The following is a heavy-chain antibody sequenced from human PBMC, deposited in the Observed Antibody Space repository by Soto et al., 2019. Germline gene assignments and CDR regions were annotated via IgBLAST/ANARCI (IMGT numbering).Heavy chain of an antibody. J-gene: IGHJ5*02. CDR2: MNAGNGNT. D-gene: IGHD6-13*01. V-gene: IGHV1-3*01. CDR1: GYTFTSYA. CDR3: ARAPPGYGSNWYGWLDP. Sequence: ASVKVSCKASGYTFTSYAMHWVRQAPGQRLEWMGWMNAGNGNTKYSQKFQGRVTITRDTSASTAFMELNSLRVEDTAVYYCARAPPGYGSNWYGWLDPWGQGTLVTVSS.